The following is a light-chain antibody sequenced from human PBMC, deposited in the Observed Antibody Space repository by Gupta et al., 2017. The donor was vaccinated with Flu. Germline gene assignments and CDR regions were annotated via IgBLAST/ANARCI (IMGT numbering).Light chain of an antibody. CDR3: QQYKGYPWT. CDR2: KAS. CDR1: QSISSW. V-gene: IGKV1-5*03. Sequence: GDRVTITCRASQSISSWLAWYQQKPGKAPGLLIYKASNLESGVPSRFSGSGSGTEFTLTISSLQPDDFATYYCQQYKGYPWTFGQGTKVEIK. J-gene: IGKJ1*01.